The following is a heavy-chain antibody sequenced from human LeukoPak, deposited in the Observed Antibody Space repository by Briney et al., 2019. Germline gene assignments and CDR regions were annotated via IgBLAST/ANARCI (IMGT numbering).Heavy chain of an antibody. CDR3: ARLPKKYYYGSGRNLGPAYYFDY. V-gene: IGHV3-48*01. Sequence: GGSLRLSCAASGFTFSSYSMNWVRQAPGKGLEWVSYISSSSSTIYYADSVKGRFTISRDNAKNSLYLQMNSLRAEDTAVYYCARLPKKYYYGSGRNLGPAYYFDYWGQGTLVTVSS. J-gene: IGHJ4*02. D-gene: IGHD3-10*01. CDR1: GFTFSSYS. CDR2: ISSSSSTI.